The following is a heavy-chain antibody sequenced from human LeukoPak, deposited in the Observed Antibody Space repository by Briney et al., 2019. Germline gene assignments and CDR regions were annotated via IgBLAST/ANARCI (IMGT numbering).Heavy chain of an antibody. D-gene: IGHD6-6*01. CDR2: IYHSGST. Sequence: SETLSLTCTVSGGSISSGGYYWSWIRQPPGKGLEWIGYIYHSGSTYYNPSLKSRVTISVDRSKNQFALKLSSVTAADTAVYYCARGHASIADRRVCNWFDPWGQGTLVTVSS. V-gene: IGHV4-30-2*01. J-gene: IGHJ5*02. CDR1: GGSISSGGYY. CDR3: ARGHASIADRRVCNWFDP.